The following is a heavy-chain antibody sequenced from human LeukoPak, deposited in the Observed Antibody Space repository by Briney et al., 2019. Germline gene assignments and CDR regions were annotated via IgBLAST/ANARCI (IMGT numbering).Heavy chain of an antibody. CDR3: ARVDRSGGYKNGAFDY. CDR2: INWNGGYT. V-gene: IGHV3-20*04. D-gene: IGHD3-10*01. CDR1: GFMFDDYG. J-gene: IGHJ4*02. Sequence: GGSLRLSCAGSGFMFDDYGMSWVRQLPGKGLEWVSGINWNGGYTGYADSVKGRFTISRDNAKNSLFLHMDSLRAEDTALYFCARVDRSGGYKNGAFDYWGQGSLVTVSS.